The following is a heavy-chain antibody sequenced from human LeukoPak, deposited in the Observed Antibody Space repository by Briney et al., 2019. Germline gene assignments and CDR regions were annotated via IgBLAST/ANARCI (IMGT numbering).Heavy chain of an antibody. D-gene: IGHD6-13*01. CDR1: GFTVSSNY. CDR2: IYSGGST. V-gene: IGHV3-53*01. Sequence: GGSLRLSCAASGFTVSSNYMSWVRQAPGKGLEWVSLIYSGGSTYYADSVKGRFTISRDNSKNTLYLQMNSLRAEDTAVYYCARFSEAAAGTGLDYWGQGTLVTVSS. CDR3: ARFSEAAAGTGLDY. J-gene: IGHJ4*02.